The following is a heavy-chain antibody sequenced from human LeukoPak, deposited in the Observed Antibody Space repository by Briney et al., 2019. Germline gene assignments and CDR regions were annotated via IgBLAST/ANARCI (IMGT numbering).Heavy chain of an antibody. CDR2: ISSSSSTI. Sequence: GSLRPSCAASGFTFSSYSMKWVRQAPGKGLEWVSYISSSSSTIYYADSVKGRFTISRENAKNSLYLQMNSLRAEDTAVYYCASEVRGMLIDYWGQGTLVTVSS. V-gene: IGHV3-48*04. CDR3: ASEVRGMLIDY. J-gene: IGHJ4*02. CDR1: GFTFSSYS. D-gene: IGHD2-8*01.